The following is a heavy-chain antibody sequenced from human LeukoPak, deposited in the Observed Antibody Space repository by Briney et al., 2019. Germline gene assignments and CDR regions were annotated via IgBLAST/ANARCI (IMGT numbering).Heavy chain of an antibody. CDR3: ARYSSGWYDWFDP. V-gene: IGHV3-21*01. CDR2: ISSSSSYI. CDR1: GFTFSSYS. Sequence: PGGPLRLSCAASGFTFSSYSMNWVRQAPGKGLEWVSSISSSSSYIYYADSVKGQFTISRDNAKNSLYLQMNSLRAEDTAVYYCARYSSGWYDWFDPWGQGTLVTVSS. J-gene: IGHJ5*02. D-gene: IGHD6-19*01.